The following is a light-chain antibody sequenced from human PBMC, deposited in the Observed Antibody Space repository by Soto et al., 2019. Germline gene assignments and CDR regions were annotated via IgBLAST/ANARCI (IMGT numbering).Light chain of an antibody. CDR3: HQYGSSPRT. Sequence: EIVLTQAPGTLSLSPGEGATLSCRASQSVSSSYLDWYQQKPGQAPRLLIYGASSRATGIPARFSGSGSGSDFTLTISRLEPEDFSVYYWHQYGSSPRTFGQGTKLEIK. V-gene: IGKV3-20*01. CDR1: QSVSSSY. CDR2: GAS. J-gene: IGKJ1*01.